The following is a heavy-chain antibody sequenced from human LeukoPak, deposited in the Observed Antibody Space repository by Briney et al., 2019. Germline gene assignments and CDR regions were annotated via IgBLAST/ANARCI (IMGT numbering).Heavy chain of an antibody. CDR1: GGSISNYY. V-gene: IGHV4-59*12. D-gene: IGHD1-1*01. J-gene: IGHJ4*02. CDR3: AAYNWNDRSFDY. CDR2: IYYSGST. Sequence: SETLSLTCTVSGGSISNYYWSWIRQPPGKGLEWIGYIYYSGSTNYNPSLKSRVTISVDKSKNQFSLSLSSVTAADTAVYYCAAYNWNDRSFDYWGQGTLVTVSS.